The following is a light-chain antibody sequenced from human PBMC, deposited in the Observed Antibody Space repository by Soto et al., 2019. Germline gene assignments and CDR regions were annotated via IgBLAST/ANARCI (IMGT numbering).Light chain of an antibody. CDR3: QAWYSSTYVV. J-gene: IGLJ2*01. Sequence: SYELTQPPSVSVSPGQTASITCSGDKLGDKYACWYQQKPGQSPVLVIYQDSKRPSGIPERFSGSNSGNTATLTISGTQAMDEADDYCQAWYSSTYVVFGGGTKLTVL. CDR2: QDS. CDR1: KLGDKY. V-gene: IGLV3-1*01.